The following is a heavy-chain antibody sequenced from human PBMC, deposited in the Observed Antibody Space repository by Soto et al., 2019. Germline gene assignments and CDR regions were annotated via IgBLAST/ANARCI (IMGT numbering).Heavy chain of an antibody. CDR2: IYYSGST. D-gene: IGHD3-16*01. V-gene: IGHV4-31*03. Sequence: PSETLSLTCTVSGGSISSGGYYWSWIRQHPGKGLEWIGYIYYSGSTYYNPSLKSRVTISVDTSKNQFSLKLSSVTAADTAVYYCARDGWGDYDDAFDIWGQGTMVTVSS. CDR3: ARDGWGDYDDAFDI. J-gene: IGHJ3*02. CDR1: GGSISSGGYY.